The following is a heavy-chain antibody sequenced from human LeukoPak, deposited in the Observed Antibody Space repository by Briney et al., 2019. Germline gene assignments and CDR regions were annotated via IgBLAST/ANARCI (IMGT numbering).Heavy chain of an antibody. V-gene: IGHV3-30*03. CDR2: ISYDGSNK. D-gene: IGHD2-2*01. CDR3: ARHCRRSSTSCPKRGAFDI. J-gene: IGHJ3*02. CDR1: GFTFSSYG. Sequence: GGTLRLSCAASGFTFSSYGMHWVRQAPGKGLEWVAVISYDGSNKYYADSVKGRFTISRDNSKNTLYLQMNSLRAEDTAVYYCARHCRRSSTSCPKRGAFDIWGQGTMVTVSS.